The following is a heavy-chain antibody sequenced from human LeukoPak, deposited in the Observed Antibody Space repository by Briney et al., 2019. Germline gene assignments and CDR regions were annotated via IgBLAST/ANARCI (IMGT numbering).Heavy chain of an antibody. CDR2: MNPNSGNT. CDR1: GYTFTSYD. D-gene: IGHD6-13*01. V-gene: IGHV1-8*03. Sequence: ASVKVSCKASGYTFTSYDINWVRQATGQGLEWMGWMNPNSGNTGYAQKFQGRVTITRNTSISTAYMELSSLRSEDTAVYYCARGRLIAAAADYWGQGTLVTVSS. CDR3: ARGRLIAAAADY. J-gene: IGHJ4*02.